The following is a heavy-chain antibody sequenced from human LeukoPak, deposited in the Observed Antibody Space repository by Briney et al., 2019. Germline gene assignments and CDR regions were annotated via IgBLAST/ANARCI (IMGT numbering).Heavy chain of an antibody. V-gene: IGHV1-69*04. Sequence: SVKVSCKASGGTFSHYAINWVRQAPGQGLEWMGRIIPILGIANYAQKFQGRVTITADKSTSTAYMELSSLRSEDTAVYYCARSVGATFAFDIWGQGTMVTVSS. CDR3: ARSVGATFAFDI. CDR2: IIPILGIA. J-gene: IGHJ3*02. D-gene: IGHD1-26*01. CDR1: GGTFSHYA.